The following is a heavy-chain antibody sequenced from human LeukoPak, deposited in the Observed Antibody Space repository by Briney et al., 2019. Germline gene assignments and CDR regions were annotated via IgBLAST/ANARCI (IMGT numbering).Heavy chain of an antibody. V-gene: IGHV4-59*08. CDR2: IYDSGST. CDR1: GGSISSYY. Sequence: SETLSLTCTVSGGSISSYYWSWIRQPPGKGLEWIGYIYDSGSTNYNPSLKSRVTISLDTSKNQFSLKLTSVTAADTAVYYCARHRYCTSTSCTFYFDSWGQGRLVTVSS. CDR3: ARHRYCTSTSCTFYFDS. D-gene: IGHD2-2*01. J-gene: IGHJ4*02.